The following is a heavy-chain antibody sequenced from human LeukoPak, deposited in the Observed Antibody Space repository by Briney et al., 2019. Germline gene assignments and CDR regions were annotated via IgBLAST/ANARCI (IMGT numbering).Heavy chain of an antibody. Sequence: SQTLSLTCTVSGGSISSGSYYWSWIRQPAGKGLEWIGRIYTSGSTNYNPSLKSRVTISVDTSKNQFSLKLSSVTAADTAVYYCARVVSMVHYYYMDVWGKGTTVTVSS. J-gene: IGHJ6*03. CDR1: GGSISSGSYY. CDR3: ARVVSMVHYYYMDV. CDR2: IYTSGST. D-gene: IGHD3-10*01. V-gene: IGHV4-61*02.